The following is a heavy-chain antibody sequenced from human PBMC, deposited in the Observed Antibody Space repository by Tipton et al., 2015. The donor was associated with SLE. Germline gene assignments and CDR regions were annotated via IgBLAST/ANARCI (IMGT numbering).Heavy chain of an antibody. D-gene: IGHD2-15*01. CDR3: ARGYCSGGSCSALLDV. J-gene: IGHJ6*04. CDR2: ITNNGNT. CDR1: GGSISGTNYY. Sequence: TLSLTCSVSGGSISGTNYYWDWIRQPPGKGPEWIGRITNNGNTYYIPSLQSRVTMSVDTSKNHFSLQLSSVTAADTAVYYCARGYCSGGSCSALLDVWGKGTTVTVSS. V-gene: IGHV4-39*02.